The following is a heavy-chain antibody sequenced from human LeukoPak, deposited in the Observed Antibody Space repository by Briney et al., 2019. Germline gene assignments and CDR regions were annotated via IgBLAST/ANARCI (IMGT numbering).Heavy chain of an antibody. CDR3: ARETNGGYVFDGLDV. Sequence: PGGSLRLSCAASGFTFSSYEMNWVRQAPGKGLEWVSYTTSSGSTKYYADSVRGRFTISRDNAKNSLYLQMNSLSAEDTALYYCARETNGGYVFDGLDVWGQGTTVIVSS. V-gene: IGHV3-48*03. J-gene: IGHJ6*02. CDR1: GFTFSSYE. D-gene: IGHD5-12*01. CDR2: TTSSGSTK.